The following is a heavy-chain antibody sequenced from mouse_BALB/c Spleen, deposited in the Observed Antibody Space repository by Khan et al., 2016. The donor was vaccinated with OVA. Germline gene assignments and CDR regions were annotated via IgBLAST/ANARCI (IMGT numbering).Heavy chain of an antibody. J-gene: IGHJ3*01. CDR2: MISSGYT. CDR3: ARSTYRYAFAY. D-gene: IGHD2-14*01. V-gene: IGHV3-8*02. Sequence: EVQLQESGPSLVQPSQTLSLTCSVTGDSISSGYWSWIRKFPGNKLEYMGYMISSGYTYYNPSLKSRIPITRHTSKNQYYLQLNSVTTEDTATYYGARSTYRYAFAYWGQVTLVTVSA. CDR1: GDSISSGY.